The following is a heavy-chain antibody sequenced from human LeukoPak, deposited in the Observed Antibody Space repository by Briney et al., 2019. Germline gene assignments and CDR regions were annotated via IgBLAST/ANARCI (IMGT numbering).Heavy chain of an antibody. D-gene: IGHD3-3*01. J-gene: IGHJ4*02. CDR3: ARESARITIFGVAPPAFDY. Sequence: GGSLRLSCAASGFTFSSYSMNWVHQAPGKGLEWVSSISSSSSYIYYADPVKGRFTISRDNAKNSLYLQMNSLRAEDTAVYYCARESARITIFGVAPPAFDYWGQGTLVTVSS. V-gene: IGHV3-21*01. CDR2: ISSSSSYI. CDR1: GFTFSSYS.